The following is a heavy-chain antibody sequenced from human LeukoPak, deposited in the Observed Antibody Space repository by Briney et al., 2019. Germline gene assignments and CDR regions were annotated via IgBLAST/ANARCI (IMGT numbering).Heavy chain of an antibody. CDR3: ARENGYCSGGSCSLGAFDI. V-gene: IGHV3-74*01. CDR2: INTDGSRT. J-gene: IGHJ3*02. D-gene: IGHD2-15*01. CDR1: GFTFSTYW. Sequence: GGSLRLSCAASGFTFSTYWKHWVRQAPGKGLVWVSRINTDGSRTDSVEGRFSISRDNAKNTLYLQMNSLRAEDTAVYYCARENGYCSGGSCSLGAFDIWGQGTMVTVSS.